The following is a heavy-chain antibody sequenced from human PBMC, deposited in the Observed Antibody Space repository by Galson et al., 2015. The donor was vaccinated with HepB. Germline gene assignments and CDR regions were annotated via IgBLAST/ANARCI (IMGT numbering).Heavy chain of an antibody. CDR2: ISRSGRYI. V-gene: IGHV3-21*01. CDR3: ATDYSGYLDAFDL. CDR1: GFAFSSYA. Sequence: SLRLSCAASGFAFSSYAMNWVRQAPGKGLEWVSSISRSGRYIYYADSVKGRFTTSRDDAKNSLYLQMSGLRVEDTAVFYCATDYSGYLDAFDLWGQGTMVTVSS. D-gene: IGHD4-23*01. J-gene: IGHJ3*01.